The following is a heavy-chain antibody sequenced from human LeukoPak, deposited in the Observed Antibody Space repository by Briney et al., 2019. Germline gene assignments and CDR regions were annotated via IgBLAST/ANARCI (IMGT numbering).Heavy chain of an antibody. CDR3: ARDSEGDVSKPYFDY. CDR1: GLSISGQW. Sequence: PGESLRLSYVASGLSISGQWMNWVRQAPGKGLEWVSSISSSSSYIYYADSVKGRFTISRDNAKNSLYLQMNSLRAEDTAVYYCARDSEGDVSKPYFDYWGQGTLVTVSS. CDR2: ISSSSSYI. D-gene: IGHD5-24*01. V-gene: IGHV3-21*01. J-gene: IGHJ4*02.